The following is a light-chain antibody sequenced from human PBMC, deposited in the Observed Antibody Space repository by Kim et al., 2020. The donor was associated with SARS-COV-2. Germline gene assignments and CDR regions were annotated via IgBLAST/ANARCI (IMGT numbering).Light chain of an antibody. CDR3: QVWDSASDHWV. J-gene: IGLJ3*02. CDR2: DDD. CDR1: SIGSKC. Sequence: APGMTARITCGRNSIGSKCVHWYQQKSGQAPVVVIYDDDDRPSGIPERFSGSNSGNTAALTISRVGAGDEADYHCQVWDSASDHWVFGGGTQLTVL. V-gene: IGLV3-21*03.